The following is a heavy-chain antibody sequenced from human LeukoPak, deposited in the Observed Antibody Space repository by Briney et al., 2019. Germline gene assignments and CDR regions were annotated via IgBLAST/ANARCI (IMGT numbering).Heavy chain of an antibody. CDR2: IWYDGSNK. Sequence: PGGSLRLSCAASGFTFSSNGIHWVRQAPGKGLEWVAVIWYDGSNKYYADSVKGRFTISRDNSKNTLYLQMNSLRAEDTAVYYCAKEYGWELLFEVGYWGQGTLVTVSS. V-gene: IGHV3-30*02. D-gene: IGHD1-26*01. J-gene: IGHJ4*02. CDR1: GFTFSSNG. CDR3: AKEYGWELLFEVGY.